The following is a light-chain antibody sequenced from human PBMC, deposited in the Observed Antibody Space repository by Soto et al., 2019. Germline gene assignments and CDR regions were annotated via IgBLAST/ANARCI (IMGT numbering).Light chain of an antibody. V-gene: IGLV2-18*02. CDR2: EVN. J-gene: IGLJ1*01. CDR3: SSYTSTNTYV. Sequence: QSVLTRPPSVSGSPGQSVAISCTGTSSDVGSYNRVAWYQQPPGTAPKLIISEVNNRPSGVPDRFSGSKSGNTASLTISGLQAEDEADYYCSSYTSTNTYVFGTGTKVTVL. CDR1: SSDVGSYNR.